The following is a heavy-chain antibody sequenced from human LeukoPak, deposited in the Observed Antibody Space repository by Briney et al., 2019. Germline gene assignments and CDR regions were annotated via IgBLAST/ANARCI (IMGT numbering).Heavy chain of an antibody. Sequence: GGSLRLSCAASGFTFSGSAVHWVRQASGKGLEWVGRIRSKGNNYATDYAASVKGRSTISRDDSKNTAYLQMNSLKTEDTAVYYCAQRPGGYSYGNLDYWGQGTLVTVSS. CDR3: AQRPGGYSYGNLDY. CDR1: GFTFSGSA. V-gene: IGHV3-73*01. J-gene: IGHJ4*02. D-gene: IGHD5-18*01. CDR2: IRSKGNNYAT.